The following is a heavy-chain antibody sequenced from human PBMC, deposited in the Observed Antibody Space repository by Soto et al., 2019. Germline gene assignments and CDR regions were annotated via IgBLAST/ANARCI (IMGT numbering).Heavy chain of an antibody. CDR1: GGSISRYY. Sequence: SETLSLPCTVSGGSISRYYWSWIRQPPGKGLEWIGYIHYSGSSIYNPSLKSRVTIAVDTSKNQFSLKLSSVTAADTAVYYCARVGGSGRYNFDNWGQGTLVTVS. CDR3: ARVGGSGRYNFDN. J-gene: IGHJ4*02. CDR2: IHYSGSS. V-gene: IGHV4-59*01. D-gene: IGHD6-19*01.